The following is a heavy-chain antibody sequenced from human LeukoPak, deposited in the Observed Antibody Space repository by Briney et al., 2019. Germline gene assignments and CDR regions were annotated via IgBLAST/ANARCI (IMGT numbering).Heavy chain of an antibody. CDR2: ISNDGSKK. CDR1: GFTFSSYS. Sequence: PGGSLRLSCAASGFTFSSYSMNWVRQAPGKGLEWVAVISNDGSKKYYADSVKGRFTISRDNSKNTLYLQMNSLRPEDTAIYYCAKEIYFGSGSYPDYWGQGTLVTVSS. D-gene: IGHD3-10*01. CDR3: AKEIYFGSGSYPDY. V-gene: IGHV3-30*18. J-gene: IGHJ4*02.